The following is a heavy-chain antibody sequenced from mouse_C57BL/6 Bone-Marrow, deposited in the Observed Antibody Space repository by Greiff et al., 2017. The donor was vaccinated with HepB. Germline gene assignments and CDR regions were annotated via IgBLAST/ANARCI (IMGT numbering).Heavy chain of an antibody. Sequence: QVQLQQPGAELVKPGASVKMSCKASGYTFTSFWITWVKQRPGQGLEWIGDIYPGSGSTNYNEKFKSKATLTVDTSSSTAYMQLSSLTSEDSAVYYCARRGNYEFDHWGQGTTLTVSS. CDR1: GYTFTSFW. V-gene: IGHV1-55*01. J-gene: IGHJ2*01. CDR2: IYPGSGST. D-gene: IGHD2-1*01. CDR3: ARRGNYEFDH.